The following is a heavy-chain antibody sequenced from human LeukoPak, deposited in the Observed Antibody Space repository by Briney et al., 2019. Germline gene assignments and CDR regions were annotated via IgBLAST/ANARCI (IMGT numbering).Heavy chain of an antibody. CDR1: GFTFSTYS. D-gene: IGHD6-13*01. CDR2: ISSSGSAI. CDR3: ARDSRIAAAGTSDY. Sequence: GGSLRLSCAASGFTFSTYSMNWVRQAPGKGLEWVSYISSSGSAIYYADSVKGRFTISRDNAKNSLYLQMISLRAEDTAVFYCARDSRIAAAGTSDYWGQGTLVTVSS. J-gene: IGHJ4*02. V-gene: IGHV3-48*01.